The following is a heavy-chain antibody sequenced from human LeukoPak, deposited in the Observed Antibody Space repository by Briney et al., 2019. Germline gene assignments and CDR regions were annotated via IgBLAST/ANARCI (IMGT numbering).Heavy chain of an antibody. CDR2: IYPGDSDT. J-gene: IGHJ4*02. Sequence: GESLKISGKGSGYTFTNYWIGWVRQMPGKGLEYMGIIYPGDSDTRYSPSFQGQVTISVDKSISTAYLQWSSLKASDTAMYYCATRPLRSSGYYFDYWGQGTLVTVSS. D-gene: IGHD3-22*01. CDR1: GYTFTNYW. V-gene: IGHV5-51*01. CDR3: ATRPLRSSGYYFDY.